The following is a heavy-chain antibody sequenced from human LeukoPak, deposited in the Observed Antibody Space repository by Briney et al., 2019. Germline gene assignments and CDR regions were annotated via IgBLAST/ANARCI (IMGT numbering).Heavy chain of an antibody. CDR1: GVSISSTSYY. CDR3: AETNTQDWFDP. J-gene: IGHJ5*02. D-gene: IGHD2-8*01. Sequence: SETLSLTCRVSGVSISSTSYYWGWLRQPPGKGLEWIASIYHSGETFYNPSLESRVAISVDTSNNEVFLDLYSVTAADTAMYYCAETNTQDWFDPWGRGTLVTVSS. CDR2: IYHSGET. V-gene: IGHV4-39*07.